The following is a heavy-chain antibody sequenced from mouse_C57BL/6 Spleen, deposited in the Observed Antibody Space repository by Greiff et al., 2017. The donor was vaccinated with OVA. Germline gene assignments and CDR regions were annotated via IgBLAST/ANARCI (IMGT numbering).Heavy chain of an antibody. CDR1: GYSITSGYF. V-gene: IGHV3-6*01. CDR3: ARAARFYYVAY. J-gene: IGHJ3*01. D-gene: IGHD2-1*01. CDR2: ISNDGSN. Sequence: ESGPGLVKPSQSLSLTCSVTGYSITSGYFWNLIRPFPGNQLEGMGYISNDGSNNYNPPLKNRISITRDTSKNQFFLKLNSVTTEDTATSYCARAARFYYVAYWGQGTLVTVSA.